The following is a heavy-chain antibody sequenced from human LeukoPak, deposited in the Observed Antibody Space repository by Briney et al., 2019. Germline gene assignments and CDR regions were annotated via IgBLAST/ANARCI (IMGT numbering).Heavy chain of an antibody. J-gene: IGHJ3*02. D-gene: IGHD1-14*01. CDR1: GFTFSSYS. Sequence: KSGGSLRLSCAASGFTFSSYSMNWVRQAPGKGLEWGSSTSSSSSYIYYADSVKGRFTISRDNAKNSLYLQMNSLRAEDTAVYYCARDARSSTIFDIWGQGTMVTVSS. CDR2: TSSSSSYI. CDR3: ARDARSSTIFDI. V-gene: IGHV3-21*01.